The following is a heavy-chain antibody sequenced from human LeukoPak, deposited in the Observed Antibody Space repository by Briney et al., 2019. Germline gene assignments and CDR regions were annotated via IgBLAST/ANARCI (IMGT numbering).Heavy chain of an antibody. CDR1: GGTFSSYA. D-gene: IGHD1-14*01. CDR2: IIPIFGTA. CDR3: ARGNRHYYYYYYMDV. J-gene: IGHJ6*03. Sequence: ASVKVSCKASGGTFSSYAISWVRQAPGQGLEWMGGIIPIFGTANYAQKFQGRVTITADESTSTAYMELSSLRSEDAAVYYCARGNRHYYYYYYMDVWDKGTTVTVSS. V-gene: IGHV1-69*13.